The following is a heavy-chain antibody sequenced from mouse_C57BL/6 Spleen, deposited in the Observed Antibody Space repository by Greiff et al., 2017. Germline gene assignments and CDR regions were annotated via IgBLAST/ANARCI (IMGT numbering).Heavy chain of an antibody. V-gene: IGHV1-61*01. CDR3: ATGTNIDY. CDR2: IYPSDSET. D-gene: IGHD4-1*01. J-gene: IGHJ2*01. Sequence: VKLMESGAELVRPGSSVKLSCKASGYTFTSYWMDWVKQRPGQGLEWIGNIYPSDSETHYNQKFKDKATMTVDKSSRTAYMQLSSLTSEDCAVYYCATGTNIDYWGQGTTLTVSS. CDR1: GYTFTSYW.